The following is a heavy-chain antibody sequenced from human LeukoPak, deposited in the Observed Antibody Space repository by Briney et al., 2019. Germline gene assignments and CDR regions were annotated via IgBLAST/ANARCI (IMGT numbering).Heavy chain of an antibody. V-gene: IGHV3-30-3*01. D-gene: IGHD2-2*01. J-gene: IGHJ4*02. CDR1: GFSFSSYS. Sequence: PGRSLRLSCAASGFSFSSYSMHWVRQAPGKGLEWVAVMSYDGSIIYYADSVKGRFTISRDNSKTTLYLQMNSLRAEDTAVYYCAKDVPAAYFDYWGQGTLVTVSS. CDR3: AKDVPAAYFDY. CDR2: MSYDGSII.